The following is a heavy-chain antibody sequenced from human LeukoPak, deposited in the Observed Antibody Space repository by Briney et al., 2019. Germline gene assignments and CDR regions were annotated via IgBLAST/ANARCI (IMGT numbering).Heavy chain of an antibody. D-gene: IGHD5-12*01. V-gene: IGHV3-9*01. Sequence: GRSLRLSCAVSGFTFDDYAMHWVRQVPGRGLEWVSGISWNSDTIDLADSVKGRFTISRDNAKNSLYLQMNRLRAEDTALYYCATNGGGDSGYGNFDYWGQGTLVTVSS. J-gene: IGHJ4*02. CDR1: GFTFDDYA. CDR3: ATNGGGDSGYGNFDY. CDR2: ISWNSDTI.